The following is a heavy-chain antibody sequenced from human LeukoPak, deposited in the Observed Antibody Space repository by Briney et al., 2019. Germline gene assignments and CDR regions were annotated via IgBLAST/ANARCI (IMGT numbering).Heavy chain of an antibody. Sequence: PGGSLRLSCSASGFTFSSYAMHWVRQAPGKGLEWVAVISYDGSNKYFADSVKGRFTISRDNSKNTLYPQMNGLRAEDTAVYYCAKDGCRITSCHVLVDPWGQGTLVTVSS. V-gene: IGHV3-30*18. J-gene: IGHJ5*02. D-gene: IGHD2-2*01. CDR3: AKDGCRITSCHVLVDP. CDR2: ISYDGSNK. CDR1: GFTFSSYA.